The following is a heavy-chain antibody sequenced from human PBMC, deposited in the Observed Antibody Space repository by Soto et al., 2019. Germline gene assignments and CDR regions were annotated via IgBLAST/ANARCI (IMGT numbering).Heavy chain of an antibody. J-gene: IGHJ4*02. Sequence: SGPTLVNPTQTFTLTCNFSGFSLSTDDVGVGWIRQPPGKALDWLAVIYWDDDKRYSPSLKSRLTITKDTSKNQVLLTMTNMDPVDTATYFCARSKYSISSFDYWGQGALVTVSS. CDR1: GFSLSTDDVG. D-gene: IGHD6-6*01. CDR3: ARSKYSISSFDY. V-gene: IGHV2-5*02. CDR2: IYWDDDK.